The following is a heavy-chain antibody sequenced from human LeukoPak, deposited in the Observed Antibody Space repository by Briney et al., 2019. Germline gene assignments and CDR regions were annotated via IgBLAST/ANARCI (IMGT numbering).Heavy chain of an antibody. CDR1: GGSISSYY. V-gene: IGHV4-59*01. CDR3: ARESVVTPTFDVFGI. CDR2: IYYSGST. J-gene: IGHJ3*02. Sequence: SETLSLTCTVSGGSISSYYWSWIRQPPGKGLEWIGYIYYSGSTNYNPSLKSRVTISVDTSKNQFSQKLNSVTAADTAVYYCARESVVTPTFDVFGIWGQGTMVTVSS. D-gene: IGHD4-23*01.